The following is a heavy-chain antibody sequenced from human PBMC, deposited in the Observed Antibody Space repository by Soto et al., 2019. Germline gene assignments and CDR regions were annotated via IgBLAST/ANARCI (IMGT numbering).Heavy chain of an antibody. J-gene: IGHJ6*02. CDR2: VIPLFGTA. D-gene: IGHD2-15*01. Sequence: QVQLVQSGAELKKPGSSVKVSCKASGGTFSTYAISWVRQAPGQGLEWMGGVIPLFGTANYAQKFQGRVTITADESTSTAYMELSSLGSEDAAVYYCVRWRGSAYYYGLDVWGRGTTVTVSS. CDR1: GGTFSTYA. V-gene: IGHV1-69*12. CDR3: VRWRGSAYYYGLDV.